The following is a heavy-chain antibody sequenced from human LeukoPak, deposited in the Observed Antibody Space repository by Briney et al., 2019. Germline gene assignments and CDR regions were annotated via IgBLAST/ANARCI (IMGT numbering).Heavy chain of an antibody. CDR3: ARSFSGYSYGRLVY. J-gene: IGHJ4*02. V-gene: IGHV4-34*01. D-gene: IGHD5-18*01. CDR1: GGSFSGYY. CDR2: INHSGST. Sequence: SETLSLTCAVYGGSFSGYYWSWIRQPPGKGLEWIGEINHSGSTTYNPSLKSRVTISVDTSKKQFSLKLSSVTAADTAVYYCARSFSGYSYGRLVYWGQGTLVTVSS.